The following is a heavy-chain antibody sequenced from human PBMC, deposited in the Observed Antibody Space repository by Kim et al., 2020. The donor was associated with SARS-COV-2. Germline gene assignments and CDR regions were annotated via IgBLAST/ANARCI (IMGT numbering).Heavy chain of an antibody. Sequence: YAVSVKSRITINPDTSKNQFSLQLNSVTPEDTAVYYCARGSLPNYCGMDVWGQGTTVTVSS. V-gene: IGHV6-1*01. J-gene: IGHJ6*02. CDR3: ARGSLPNYCGMDV. D-gene: IGHD1-26*01.